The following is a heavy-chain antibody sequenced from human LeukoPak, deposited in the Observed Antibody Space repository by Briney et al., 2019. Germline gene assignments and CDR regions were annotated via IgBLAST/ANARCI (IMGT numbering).Heavy chain of an antibody. D-gene: IGHD2-21*02. CDR3: ARVAYCGGDCSFNWFDP. CDR1: GYTFTSYG. CDR2: ISAYNGNT. J-gene: IGHJ5*02. Sequence: GASVKVSCKASGYTFTSYGISWVRQAPGQGLEWMGWISAYNGNTNYARKLQGRVTMTTDTSTSTAYMELRSLRSDDTAVYYCARVAYCGGDCSFNWFDPWGQGTLVTVSS. V-gene: IGHV1-18*01.